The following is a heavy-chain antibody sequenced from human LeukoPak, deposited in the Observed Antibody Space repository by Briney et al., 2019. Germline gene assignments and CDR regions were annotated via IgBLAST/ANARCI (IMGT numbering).Heavy chain of an antibody. CDR2: IYTSGST. D-gene: IGHD3-22*01. CDR1: GGSISSYY. J-gene: IGHJ5*02. V-gene: IGHV4-4*07. Sequence: SETLSLTCNVSGGSISSYYWSWIRQPAGKGLEWIGRIYTSGSTNYNPSLKSRVTMSVDTSENQFSLKLSSVTAADTAVYYCARNEMNYYDSSGYSFDPWGQGTLVTVSS. CDR3: ARNEMNYYDSSGYSFDP.